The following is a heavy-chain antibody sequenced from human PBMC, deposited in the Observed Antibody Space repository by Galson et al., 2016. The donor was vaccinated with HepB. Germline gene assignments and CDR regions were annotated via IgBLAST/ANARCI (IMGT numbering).Heavy chain of an antibody. V-gene: IGHV3-23*01. Sequence: SLRLSCAASGFTFSNYAMTWVRQGPGKGLEWVSVIGSTGIDTHYADSVKGRFTSSRDNSKNTLYLQMNSLRTEDTAVYYCAKDLDRVVGATWDYWGQGTLVTVSS. CDR2: IGSTGIDT. CDR1: GFTFSNYA. J-gene: IGHJ4*02. CDR3: AKDLDRVVGATWDY. D-gene: IGHD1-26*01.